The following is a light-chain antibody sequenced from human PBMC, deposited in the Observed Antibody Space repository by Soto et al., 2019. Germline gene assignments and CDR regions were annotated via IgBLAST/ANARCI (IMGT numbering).Light chain of an antibody. V-gene: IGLV2-23*01. Sequence: QSAPTQPASVSGSLGQSITISCTGTSSDVGRYNLVSWYQHHPGKAPKFLIYEGTKRPSGVSSRFSGSKSGNTASLTISGLQAEDEAHYYCCSYAGSSTYVFGTGTKLTVL. CDR1: SSDVGRYNL. CDR2: EGT. CDR3: CSYAGSSTYV. J-gene: IGLJ1*01.